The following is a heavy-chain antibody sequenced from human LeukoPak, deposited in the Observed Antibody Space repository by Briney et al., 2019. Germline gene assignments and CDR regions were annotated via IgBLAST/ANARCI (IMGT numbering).Heavy chain of an antibody. Sequence: PGGSLRLSCAVSGFTFSSFTMTWVRQAPGKGLEWVSAIGGRGGSTYYADSLEGRFTIARDNSKDMVYLQMNSLKVEDTAIYYCGKEGGAWGQGTKVTVSS. CDR1: GFTFSSFT. V-gene: IGHV3-23*01. CDR2: IGGRGGST. J-gene: IGHJ5*02. CDR3: GKEGGA. D-gene: IGHD3-16*01.